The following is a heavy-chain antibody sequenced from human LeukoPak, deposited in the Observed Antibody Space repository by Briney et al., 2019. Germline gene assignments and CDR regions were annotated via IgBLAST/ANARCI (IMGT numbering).Heavy chain of an antibody. CDR2: ISGSGDST. Sequence: GGSLRLSCAASGFTFSSYAMSWVRQAPGKGLEWVSVISGSGDSTYHADFVKGRFTISRDNSNNTLYLQMNSLRAEDTAIYYCAKVRSAVVAAATNYWGQGTLVTVSS. D-gene: IGHD2-15*01. J-gene: IGHJ4*02. CDR3: AKVRSAVVAAATNY. CDR1: GFTFSSYA. V-gene: IGHV3-23*01.